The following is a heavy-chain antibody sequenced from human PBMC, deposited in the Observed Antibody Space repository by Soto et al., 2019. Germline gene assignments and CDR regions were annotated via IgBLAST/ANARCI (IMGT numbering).Heavy chain of an antibody. CDR1: GYSFSTYD. D-gene: IGHD2-2*02. Sequence: QVKLVQSGDEVKKPGASVKVSCKASGYSFSTYDINWVRQAAGQGLEWMGWVNPKSGNTDYAQRFRGRVTMTSNTSISTAYMELSALTPEDTAVYYCARPYCDSTSCYTDWFDPWGQGTLVTVSS. CDR3: ARPYCDSTSCYTDWFDP. V-gene: IGHV1-8*01. J-gene: IGHJ5*02. CDR2: VNPKSGNT.